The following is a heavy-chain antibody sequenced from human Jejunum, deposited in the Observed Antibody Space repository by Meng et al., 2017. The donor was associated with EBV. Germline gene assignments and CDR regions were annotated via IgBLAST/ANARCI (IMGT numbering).Heavy chain of an antibody. CDR2: IYSSGSA. CDR3: ARRESGSRNWGFDY. V-gene: IGHV4-39*01. J-gene: IGHJ4*02. CDR1: GGSITSNNYS. D-gene: IGHD3-16*01. Sequence: LKLHEPGPGLVKPSETLSLTCAVSGGSITSNNYSWGWIRQPPGKGLEWIGNIYSSGSAFYNSSLSSRVTISVDTSKTQFSLKVKSVTAADTAVYYCARRESGSRNWGFDYWGQGALVTVSS.